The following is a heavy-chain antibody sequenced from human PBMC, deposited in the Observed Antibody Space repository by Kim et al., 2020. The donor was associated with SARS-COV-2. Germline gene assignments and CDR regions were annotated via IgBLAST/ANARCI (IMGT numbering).Heavy chain of an antibody. J-gene: IGHJ4*02. Sequence: ASVKVSCKASGYTFTSYGVHWVRQAPGHNPEWMGWINTDNGRAGSSQKFQGRVIITRDTSANTVYMQLSRLRSEDTAGYYCARDRSYYDYWGQGTLVTV. CDR3: ARDRSYYDY. CDR2: INTDNGRA. CDR1: GYTFTSYG. V-gene: IGHV1-3*04. D-gene: IGHD3-16*02.